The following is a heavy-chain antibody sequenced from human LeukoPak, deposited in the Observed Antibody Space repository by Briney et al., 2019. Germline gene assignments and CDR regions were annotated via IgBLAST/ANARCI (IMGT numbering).Heavy chain of an antibody. Sequence: WDTLSLNCTVSGGSVSRNSDYWGWIRQPPGKGLEWIGSIYYGGSTYYNPSLKSRVTISVDTSKNQFSLMVSSVTVADTGVYYCARHGSTLNLADYDYVWGSYDYWGQGTLVTVSS. CDR3: ARHGSTLNLADYDYVWGSYDY. V-gene: IGHV4-39*07. J-gene: IGHJ4*02. CDR1: GGSVSRNSDY. D-gene: IGHD3-16*01. CDR2: IYYGGST.